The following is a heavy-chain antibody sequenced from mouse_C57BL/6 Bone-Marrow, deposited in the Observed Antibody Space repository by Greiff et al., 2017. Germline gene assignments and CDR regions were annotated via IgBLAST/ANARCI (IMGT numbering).Heavy chain of an antibody. D-gene: IGHD1-1*01. Sequence: DVHLVEPGGGLVKPGGSLKLSCAASGFTFSSYAMSWVRQTPEKRLEWVATISDGGSYTYYPDNVKGRFTISRDNAKNSLYLQMSHLKSDDTAMYYCARALLLPYFDYWGQGTTLTVSS. V-gene: IGHV5-4*01. CDR3: ARALLLPYFDY. CDR1: GFTFSSYA. J-gene: IGHJ2*01. CDR2: ISDGGSYT.